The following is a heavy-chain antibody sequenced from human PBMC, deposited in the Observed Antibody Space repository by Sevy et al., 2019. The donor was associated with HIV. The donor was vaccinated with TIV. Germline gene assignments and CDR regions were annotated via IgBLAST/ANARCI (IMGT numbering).Heavy chain of an antibody. CDR3: ATELMLTGLFDN. J-gene: IGHJ4*02. D-gene: IGHD3-9*01. V-gene: IGHV3-15*07. CDR1: GFSFSNAW. Sequence: GGSLRLSCAASGFSFSNAWMNWFRQAPGKGLQWVGRIRRKSDAGTTDYSSPVKGRFTISRDDSEDTLYLQMNSLKTEDRAVYYCATELMLTGLFDNWGQGTLVTVSS. CDR2: IRRKSDAGTT.